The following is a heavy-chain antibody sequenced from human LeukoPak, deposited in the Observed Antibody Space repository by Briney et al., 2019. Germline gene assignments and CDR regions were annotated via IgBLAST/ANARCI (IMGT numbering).Heavy chain of an antibody. CDR3: AKEAVYSSSWDTNNWFDP. Sequence: PGGSLRLSCAASGFTFSSYAMSWVRQAPGKGLEWVSAISGSGGSTYYADSVKGRFTISRDNSKNTLYLQMSSLRAEDTAVYYCAKEAVYSSSWDTNNWFDPWGQGTLVTVSS. CDR2: ISGSGGST. V-gene: IGHV3-23*01. D-gene: IGHD6-13*01. CDR1: GFTFSSYA. J-gene: IGHJ5*02.